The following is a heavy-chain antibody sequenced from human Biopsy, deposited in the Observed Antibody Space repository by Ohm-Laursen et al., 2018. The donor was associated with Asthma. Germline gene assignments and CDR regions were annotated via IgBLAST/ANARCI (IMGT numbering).Heavy chain of an antibody. CDR2: IGIKGTSI. V-gene: IGHV3-11*04. Sequence: RLSCAASGMSVSDYYMTWLRQSPGKGLEWLSHIGIKGTSIYYADSVKGRFTISRDNSMNTLYLHMNSLRVEDTAVYYCARGLDYSGRSGFDYWGQGTLVTVSS. D-gene: IGHD3-10*01. CDR1: GMSVSDYY. J-gene: IGHJ4*02. CDR3: ARGLDYSGRSGFDY.